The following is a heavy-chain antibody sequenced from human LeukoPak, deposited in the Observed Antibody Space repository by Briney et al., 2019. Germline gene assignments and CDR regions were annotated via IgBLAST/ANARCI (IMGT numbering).Heavy chain of an antibody. D-gene: IGHD3-10*02. CDR3: AELGITMIGGV. Sequence: PVGSLRLSCAASGFTFSSYTMSWVRQAPGKGLEWVSSISSSSSYIYYADSVKGRFTISRDNAKNSLYLQMNSLRAEDTAVYYCAELGITMIGGVWGKGTTVTISS. V-gene: IGHV3-21*01. CDR2: ISSSSSYI. J-gene: IGHJ6*04. CDR1: GFTFSSYT.